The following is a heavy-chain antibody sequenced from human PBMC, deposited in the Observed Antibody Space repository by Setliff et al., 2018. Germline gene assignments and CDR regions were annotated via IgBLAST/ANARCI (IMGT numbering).Heavy chain of an antibody. J-gene: IGHJ5*02. V-gene: IGHV4-39*07. CDR3: ARGPYNIYDRSGYGFTNWFDP. D-gene: IGHD3-22*01. CDR2: IYYSGST. Sequence: SETLSLTCAVSGGSISSGNYYWGWIRQPPGKGLEWIGSIYYSGSTYYNPSLKSRVTISVDTSKKQFSLKLSSVTAADTAVYYCARGPYNIYDRSGYGFTNWFDPWGQGILVTVSS. CDR1: GGSISSGNYY.